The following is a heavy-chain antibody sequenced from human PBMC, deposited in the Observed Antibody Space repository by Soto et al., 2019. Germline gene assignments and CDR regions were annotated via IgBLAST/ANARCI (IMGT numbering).Heavy chain of an antibody. CDR2: IIPIFGTA. CDR3: ARDPIAAAGTYSFDY. Sequence: SVKVSCKASGGTFSSYAISWVRQAPGQGLEWMGGIIPIFGTANYAQKFQGRVTITADESTSTAYMELSSLRSEDTAVYYCARDPIAAAGTYSFDYWGQGTLVTVSS. V-gene: IGHV1-69*13. CDR1: GGTFSSYA. D-gene: IGHD6-13*01. J-gene: IGHJ4*02.